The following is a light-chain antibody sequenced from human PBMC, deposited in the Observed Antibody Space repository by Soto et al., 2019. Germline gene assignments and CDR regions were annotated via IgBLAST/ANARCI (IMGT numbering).Light chain of an antibody. J-gene: IGKJ2*01. Sequence: EIVLTQSPGTLSLSPGERATLSCRASQSVSSTYLAWYQQKPSQAPRLLIYGASSRATVIPDRFSGSGSGTDFTLTISRLEPEDFAVYYCQQYGSSPYTFGQGTKLEI. CDR2: GAS. V-gene: IGKV3-20*01. CDR1: QSVSSTY. CDR3: QQYGSSPYT.